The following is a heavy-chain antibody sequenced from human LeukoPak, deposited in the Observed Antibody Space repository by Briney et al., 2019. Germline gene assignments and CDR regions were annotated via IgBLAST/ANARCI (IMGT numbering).Heavy chain of an antibody. CDR1: GGSISSDDHY. V-gene: IGHV4-61*03. D-gene: IGHD2-8*01. J-gene: IGHJ4*02. Sequence: SETLSLTCTVSGGSISSDDHYWSWIRQPPGQGLEWIGEISLSGLTNHNPSLKSRVTVSLDKSKNHLSLNLTSVTAADTAVYYCSRENGAFSPFGYWGQGTLVTVPS. CDR2: ISLSGLT. CDR3: SRENGAFSPFGY.